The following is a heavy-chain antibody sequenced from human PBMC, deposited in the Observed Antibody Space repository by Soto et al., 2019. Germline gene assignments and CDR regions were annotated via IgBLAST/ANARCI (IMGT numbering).Heavy chain of an antibody. CDR1: GGTFSSYG. D-gene: IGHD6-19*01. V-gene: IGHV1-69*01. CDR3: AEAYSSRPFRVNYYGMDV. Sequence: QVQLVQSGAEVKKPGSSVKVSCKASGGTFSSYGISWVRQAPGQGLEWMGGIIPIFGTANYAQKFQGRVTITADESTSTAYMELSSLRSEDTAVYYCAEAYSSRPFRVNYYGMDVWGQGTTVTVSS. CDR2: IIPIFGTA. J-gene: IGHJ6*02.